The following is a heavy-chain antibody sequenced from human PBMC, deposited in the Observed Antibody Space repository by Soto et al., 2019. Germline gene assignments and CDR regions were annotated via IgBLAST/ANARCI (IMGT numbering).Heavy chain of an antibody. V-gene: IGHV5-10-1*01. CDR2: IDPSDSYT. Sequence: GESLKISCKGSGYSFTSYWISWVRQMPGKGLEWMGRIDPSDSYTNYSPSFQGHVTISADKSISTAYLQWSSLKASDTAMYYCATRGASSYPAYYGMDVWGQGTTVTVSS. CDR3: ATRGASSYPAYYGMDV. D-gene: IGHD3-10*01. CDR1: GYSFTSYW. J-gene: IGHJ6*02.